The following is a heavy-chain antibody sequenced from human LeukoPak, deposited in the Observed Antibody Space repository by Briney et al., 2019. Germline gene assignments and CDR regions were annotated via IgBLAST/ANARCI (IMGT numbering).Heavy chain of an antibody. J-gene: IGHJ4*02. D-gene: IGHD2-2*01. CDR1: GGSTNSYY. CDR3: ASVKACSTSWTIDQ. CDR2: IYSSGST. Sequence: SETLSLTCSVSGGSTNSYYWSWIRQPAGKGLEWIGRIYSSGSTIYNPSLNSRLTISIDTSKNQFSQKLKSVTATDTAVYYCASVKACSTSWTIDQWGQGAVVTVSS. V-gene: IGHV4-4*07.